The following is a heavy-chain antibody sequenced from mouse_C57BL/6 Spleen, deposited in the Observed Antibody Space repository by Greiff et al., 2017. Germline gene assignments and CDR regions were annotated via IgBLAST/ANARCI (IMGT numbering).Heavy chain of an antibody. CDR3: ARRDGYWAMDY. D-gene: IGHD2-3*01. CDR2: IYPSDSET. CDR1: GYTFTSYW. Sequence: QVQLQQPGAELVRPGSSVKLSCKASGYTFTSYWMDWVKQRPGQGLEWIGNIYPSDSETHYNQKFKDKATLTVDKSSSTAYMQLSSLKSEDTAVYYCARRDGYWAMDYWGQGTSVTVSS. V-gene: IGHV1-61*01. J-gene: IGHJ4*01.